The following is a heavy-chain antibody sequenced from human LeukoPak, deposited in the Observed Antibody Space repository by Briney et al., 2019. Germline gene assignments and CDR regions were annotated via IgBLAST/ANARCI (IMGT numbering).Heavy chain of an antibody. Sequence: GASVKVSCKASGYTFTGYYMHWVRQAPGQGLEWMGWISPNSGGTNYAQKFQGRVTMTRDTSTNTAYMELNSLGSDDTAVYYCARGARYNWNDWGQGTLPTVSS. CDR3: ARGARYNWND. J-gene: IGHJ4*01. D-gene: IGHD1-20*01. V-gene: IGHV1-2*02. CDR2: ISPNSGGT. CDR1: GYTFTGYY.